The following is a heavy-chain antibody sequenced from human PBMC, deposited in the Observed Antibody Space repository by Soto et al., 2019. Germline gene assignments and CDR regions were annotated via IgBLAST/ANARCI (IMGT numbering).Heavy chain of an antibody. CDR1: GYTFTGYY. Sequence: ASVKVSCKASGYTFTGYYMHWVRQAPGQGLEWMGWINPNSGGTNYAQKFQGWVTMTRDTSISTAYMELSRLRSDDTAVYYCARAGRITMVRGVIDGMDVWGQGTKVTVSS. CDR3: ARAGRITMVRGVIDGMDV. V-gene: IGHV1-2*04. J-gene: IGHJ6*02. D-gene: IGHD3-10*01. CDR2: INPNSGGT.